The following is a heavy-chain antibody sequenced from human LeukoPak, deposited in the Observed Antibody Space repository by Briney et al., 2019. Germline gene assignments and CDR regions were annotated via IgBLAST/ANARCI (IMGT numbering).Heavy chain of an antibody. CDR3: AKALREGHRPAYTYYYMAV. Sequence: GGSLRLSCAASEFNTYAVIWVRQAPGKGLEWVSTISGSGTTPYYADSVKGRFTISRDTSKSTVFLQMNSLRADDTAVYHCAKALREGHRPAYTYYYMAVWGKGNTVTVSS. D-gene: IGHD4-11*01. CDR2: ISGSGTTP. CDR1: EFNTYA. V-gene: IGHV3-23*01. J-gene: IGHJ6*03.